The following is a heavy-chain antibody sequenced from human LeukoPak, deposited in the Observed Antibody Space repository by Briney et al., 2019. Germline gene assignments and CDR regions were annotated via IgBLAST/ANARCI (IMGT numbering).Heavy chain of an antibody. J-gene: IGHJ4*02. CDR2: INHSGST. Sequence: SETLSLTCTVSGGSISNTSYYWGWIRQPPGKGLEWIGEINHSGSTKYNPSLKSRVNISIDTSKNQFSLKLSSVTAADTAVYYCAGSTDYGGNFFDYWGQGTLVTVSS. D-gene: IGHD4-23*01. CDR1: GGSISNTSYY. CDR3: AGSTDYGGNFFDY. V-gene: IGHV4-39*07.